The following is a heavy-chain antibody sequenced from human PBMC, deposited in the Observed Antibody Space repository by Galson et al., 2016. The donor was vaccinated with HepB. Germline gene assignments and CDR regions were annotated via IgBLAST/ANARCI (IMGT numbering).Heavy chain of an antibody. V-gene: IGHV3-30-3*01. CDR3: ATSGNYYYDCSGYYPNWFDP. CDR1: GFAFSGSA. CDR2: ISYHGSDK. J-gene: IGHJ5*02. D-gene: IGHD3-22*01. Sequence: SLRLSCAASGFAFSGSAMHWVRQAPGKGLEWVAAISYHGSDKYYADSVKGRVTISRDNSNNPLYLQMTSLSPEDTAVYYCATSGNYYYDCSGYYPNWFDPWGQGTLVTVSS.